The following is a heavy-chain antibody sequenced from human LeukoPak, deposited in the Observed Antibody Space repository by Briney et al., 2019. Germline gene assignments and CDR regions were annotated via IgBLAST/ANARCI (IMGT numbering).Heavy chain of an antibody. J-gene: IGHJ4*02. CDR2: INPNSGGT. Sequence: ASVKVSCRASGYTFTSYFMHWVRQAPGQGLEWMGWINPNSGGTSYAQNYQGRVTMTRDTSISTAYMELSSLRSDDTAVYYCARAPRTSYMYSSSWYLDNWGQGTLVTVSS. CDR1: GYTFTSYF. CDR3: ARAPRTSYMYSSSWYLDN. D-gene: IGHD6-13*01. V-gene: IGHV1-2*02.